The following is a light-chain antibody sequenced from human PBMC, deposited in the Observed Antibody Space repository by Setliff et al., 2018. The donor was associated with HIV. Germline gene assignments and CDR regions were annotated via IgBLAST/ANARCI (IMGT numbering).Light chain of an antibody. J-gene: IGLJ1*01. Sequence: QSVLTQPPSVSGSPGQSVTISCTGSSSDVGGYNFVSWFQQHPGKAPKVLIYDVTKRPSGVPDRFSGSKSGNTASLTISGLQAEDEADYYCCADAGSYVFGRGTKVTV. V-gene: IGLV2-11*01. CDR2: DVT. CDR1: SSDVGGYNF. CDR3: CADAGSYV.